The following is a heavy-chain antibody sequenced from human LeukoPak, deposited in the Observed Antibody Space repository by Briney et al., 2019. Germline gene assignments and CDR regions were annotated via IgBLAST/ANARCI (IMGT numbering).Heavy chain of an antibody. CDR2: ISPTSGYI. Sequence: GGSLTLSCAASGFTFSSYAMIWVRQAPGKGLEWVSSISPTSGYIYYADSVKGRFTISRENAKNSLYLQMNSLRAEDTAVYYCARDGEYGDYGSDYWGQGTLVTVSS. J-gene: IGHJ4*02. CDR3: ARDGEYGDYGSDY. D-gene: IGHD4-17*01. CDR1: GFTFSSYA. V-gene: IGHV3-21*01.